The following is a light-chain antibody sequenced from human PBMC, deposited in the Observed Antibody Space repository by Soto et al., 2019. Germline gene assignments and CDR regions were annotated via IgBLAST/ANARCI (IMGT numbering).Light chain of an antibody. Sequence: DILMTQSPSTLSASVGDRVTITCRASQSIGSWLAWYQQKPGKAPNLLIYKASSLESGVPSRFSGSGSGTEFTLTISSLQPDDFATYYCQQYNGTFGQGTKVEIK. CDR2: KAS. CDR3: QQYNGT. V-gene: IGKV1-5*03. CDR1: QSIGSW. J-gene: IGKJ1*01.